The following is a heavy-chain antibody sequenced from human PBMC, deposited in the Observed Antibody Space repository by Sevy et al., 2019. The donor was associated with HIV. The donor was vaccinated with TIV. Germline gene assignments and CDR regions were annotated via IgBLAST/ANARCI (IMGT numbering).Heavy chain of an antibody. D-gene: IGHD1-7*01. Sequence: ASVKVSCKASGGTFSSDAISWVRQAPGQGLEWMGGIIPIFGTANYAQKFQGRVTITADESTNTAYMELSSLRSEDTAVYYCARDRPSLPKLELDAFDIWGQGTMVTVSS. CDR1: GGTFSSDA. CDR2: IIPIFGTA. CDR3: ARDRPSLPKLELDAFDI. V-gene: IGHV1-69*13. J-gene: IGHJ3*02.